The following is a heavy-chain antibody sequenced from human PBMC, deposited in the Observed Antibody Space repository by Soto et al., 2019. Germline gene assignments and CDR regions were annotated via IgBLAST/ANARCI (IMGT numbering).Heavy chain of an antibody. V-gene: IGHV3-30*18. Sequence: QVQLVESGGGVVQPGRSLRLSCAASGFTFSSYVMHWVRQAPGKGLEWVAVVSNDGSNKDYADSVKGRFTISRDNSKNTLDLQMNSLRAEDTAVYYCAKVLLTYTSGWYHPHFDYLGQGTLVTVSS. D-gene: IGHD6-19*01. CDR2: VSNDGSNK. CDR1: GFTFSSYV. CDR3: AKVLLTYTSGWYHPHFDY. J-gene: IGHJ4*02.